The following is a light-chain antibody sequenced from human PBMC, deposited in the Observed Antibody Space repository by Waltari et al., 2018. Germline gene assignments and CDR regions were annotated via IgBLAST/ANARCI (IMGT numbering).Light chain of an antibody. CDR2: AAS. V-gene: IGKV1-NL1*01. CDR3: QQYFSSPRT. CDR1: QDISHS. J-gene: IGKJ1*01. Sequence: DIQLTQSPSSLSSSVGDRVTITCRASQDISHSLAWYQQKPGKAPKLLLYAASTLESGVPPRFSGSGSGTDYTLTINRLQPEDFATYYCQQYFSSPRTFGQGTKVDVK.